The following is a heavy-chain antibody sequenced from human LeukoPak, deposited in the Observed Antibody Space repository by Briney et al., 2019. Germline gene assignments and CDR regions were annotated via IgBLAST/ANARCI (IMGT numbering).Heavy chain of an antibody. CDR2: ITSTSSTI. Sequence: GGSMRLSCAASGFTFSSYSMNCVRQAPGKGLEWVSYITSTSSTIYYADSVKGRFTISRDNAKNSLYLQMNSLRAEDTAVYYCASFRKGNTAMAFFDYWGQGTLVTVSS. CDR3: ASFRKGNTAMAFFDY. D-gene: IGHD5-18*01. CDR1: GFTFSSYS. V-gene: IGHV3-48*01. J-gene: IGHJ4*02.